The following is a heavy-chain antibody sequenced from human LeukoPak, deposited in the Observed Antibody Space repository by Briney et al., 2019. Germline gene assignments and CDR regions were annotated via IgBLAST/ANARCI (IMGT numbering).Heavy chain of an antibody. Sequence: ASVKVSCKASGYTFTSYYMHWVRQAPGQGLEWMGIINPSGGSTSYAQKFQGRVTMTRDTSTSTVYMELSSLRSGDTAVYYCATTVTDNWFDPWGQGTLVTVSS. CDR1: GYTFTSYY. CDR3: ATTVTDNWFDP. V-gene: IGHV1-46*01. CDR2: INPSGGST. J-gene: IGHJ5*02. D-gene: IGHD4-17*01.